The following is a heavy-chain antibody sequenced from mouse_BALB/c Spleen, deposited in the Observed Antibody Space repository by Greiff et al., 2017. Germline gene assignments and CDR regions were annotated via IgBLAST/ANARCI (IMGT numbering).Heavy chain of an antibody. CDR1: GYTFTSYW. V-gene: IGHV1-69*02. CDR3: TRDDFHY. D-gene: IGHD2-12*01. Sequence: QVQLQQPGAELVRPGASVKLSCKASGYTFTSYWINWVKQRPGQGLEWIGNIYPSDSYTNYNQKFKDKATFTVDKSSITAYMQLSSPTAEDSAVYYCTRDDFHYWGQGTTLTVSS. J-gene: IGHJ2*01. CDR2: IYPSDSYT.